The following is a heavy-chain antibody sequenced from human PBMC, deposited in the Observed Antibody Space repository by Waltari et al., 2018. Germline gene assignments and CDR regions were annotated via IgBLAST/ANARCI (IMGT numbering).Heavy chain of an antibody. CDR3: ARDKGWDGYNSDAFDI. V-gene: IGHV4-59*01. J-gene: IGHJ3*02. Sequence: QVQLQESGPGLVKPSETLSLTCTVSGGSISSYYWSWIRQPPGKGLEWIGYIYYSGSTNYNPSLQNRVTISVDTSKNQFSLKLSSVTAADTAVYYCARDKGWDGYNSDAFDIWGQGTMVTVSS. CDR1: GGSISSYY. D-gene: IGHD5-12*01. CDR2: IYYSGST.